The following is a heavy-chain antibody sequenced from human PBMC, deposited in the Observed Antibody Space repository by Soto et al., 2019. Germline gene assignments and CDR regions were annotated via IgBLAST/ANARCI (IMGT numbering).Heavy chain of an antibody. J-gene: IGHJ5*02. CDR2: LYNGGSK. Sequence: PSETLSLTCAVSGYSISSVYTWGWIRVPPGKGLEWIGSLYNGGSKYCNPSLKSRATISVDTSKNQFSLKVTSVTAAETAVYYWARDPSQVENRFDLWGQGTLVTVSS. V-gene: IGHV4-38-2*02. D-gene: IGHD1-1*01. CDR3: ARDPSQVENRFDL. CDR1: GYSISSVYT.